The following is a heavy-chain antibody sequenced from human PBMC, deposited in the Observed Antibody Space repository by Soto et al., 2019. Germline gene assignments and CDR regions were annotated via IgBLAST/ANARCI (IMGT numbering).Heavy chain of an antibody. CDR3: TSGTTFLYGMDV. J-gene: IGHJ6*02. V-gene: IGHV3-15*07. CDR2: IKSKTDGGTT. CDR1: GFTFSNAW. Sequence: GGSLRLSCAACGFTFSNAWMNWVRQAPGKGLEWVGRIKSKTDGGTTDYAAPVKGRFTISRDDSKNTLYLQMNSLKTEDTAVYYCTSGTTFLYGMDVWGQGTTVTVSS. D-gene: IGHD1-7*01.